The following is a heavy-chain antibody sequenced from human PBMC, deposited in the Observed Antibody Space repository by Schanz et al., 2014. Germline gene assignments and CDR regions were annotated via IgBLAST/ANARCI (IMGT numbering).Heavy chain of an antibody. CDR1: GFTFSKYG. D-gene: IGHD6-13*01. CDR3: AKDFVPLVQQLIRSGGAHLDH. CDR2: ISYDGSDK. V-gene: IGHV3-30*18. J-gene: IGHJ4*02. Sequence: VQLVESGGGLVQPGGSVRLSCGASGFTFSKYGLVWVRQAPGKGLEWLAVISYDGSDKFHADSVKGRFTISRDNSKNTLYLQMNSLRVEDTAVYYCAKDFVPLVQQLIRSGGAHLDHWGQGTLVTVSS.